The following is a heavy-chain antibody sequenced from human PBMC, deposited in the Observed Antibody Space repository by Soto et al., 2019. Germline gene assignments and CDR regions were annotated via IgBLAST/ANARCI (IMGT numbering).Heavy chain of an antibody. Sequence: PSETLSLTCTVSGGSISSDYWSWIRQPPGKGLEWIGYIYYSGSTNYNPSLKSRVTISVDTSKNQFSLKLSSVTAADTAVYYCARAPYYDFWSGYYTSWFDPWGQGTLVTVSS. CDR2: IYYSGST. J-gene: IGHJ5*02. CDR1: GGSISSDY. V-gene: IGHV4-59*01. CDR3: ARAPYYDFWSGYYTSWFDP. D-gene: IGHD3-3*01.